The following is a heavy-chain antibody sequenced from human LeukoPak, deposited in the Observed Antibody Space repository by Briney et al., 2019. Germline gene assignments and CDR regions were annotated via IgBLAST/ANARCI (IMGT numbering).Heavy chain of an antibody. Sequence: GGSLRLSCAASGFTLSTYDMNWVRQATGKGLEWVSGIGTGGDTYYSSAVKGRFTISRENAENSLYLQMNSLRAGDTAVYSCARGAGEGFDPWGQGTLVTVSS. D-gene: IGHD2-21*01. J-gene: IGHJ5*02. V-gene: IGHV3-13*01. CDR1: GFTLSTYD. CDR2: IGTGGDT. CDR3: ARGAGEGFDP.